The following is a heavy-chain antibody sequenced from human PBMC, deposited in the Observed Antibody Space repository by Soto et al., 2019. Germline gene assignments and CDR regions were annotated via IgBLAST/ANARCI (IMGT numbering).Heavy chain of an antibody. CDR3: ARDRLMATAGTARHYFGLDV. J-gene: IGHJ6*02. V-gene: IGHV4-31*03. D-gene: IGHD5-18*01. CDR1: GGSIRSGGYY. Sequence: SETLSLTCTVSGGSIRSGGYYWSWVRQNPRRGLEWIGNIYYSGNTYYNPSLKSRLTISVDTSKNQFSLNLSSVTAADTAVYYCARDRLMATAGTARHYFGLDVWGQGTTVTVSS. CDR2: IYYSGNT.